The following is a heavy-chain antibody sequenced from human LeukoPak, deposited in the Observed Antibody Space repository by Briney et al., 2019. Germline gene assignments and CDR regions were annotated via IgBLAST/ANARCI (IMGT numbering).Heavy chain of an antibody. V-gene: IGHV1-2*02. J-gene: IGHJ4*02. CDR3: AQFGDLSVDY. Sequence: ASVKVSCKASGYSFTGYYMHWVRQAPGQGLEWMGWINPNSGGTNYAQKFQGRVTMTRDTSISTAYMELSSLRSEDTAVYYCAQFGDLSVDYWGQGTLVTVSS. D-gene: IGHD3-10*01. CDR2: INPNSGGT. CDR1: GYSFTGYY.